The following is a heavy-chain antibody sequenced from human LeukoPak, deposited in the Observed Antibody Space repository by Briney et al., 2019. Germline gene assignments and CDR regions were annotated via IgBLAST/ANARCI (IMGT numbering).Heavy chain of an antibody. CDR2: SDPGDGKT. V-gene: IGHV1-24*01. CDR1: GYTLTELS. J-gene: IGHJ3*01. CDR3: STLIF. Sequence: ASVKVSCKVSGYTLTELSIHWVRQPPGKGLEWMGGSDPGDGKTIFAQKFQGRVAMTEDTSTDTAYMELSSLRSEDMAIYYCSTLIFWGQGTMVIVSS. D-gene: IGHD3/OR15-3a*01.